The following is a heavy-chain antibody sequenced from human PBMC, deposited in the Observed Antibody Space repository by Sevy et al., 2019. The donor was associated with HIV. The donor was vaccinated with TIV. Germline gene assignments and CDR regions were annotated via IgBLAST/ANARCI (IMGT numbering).Heavy chain of an antibody. Sequence: SETLSLTCAVHDGSFSGYYWNWIRQLPGKGLEWIGEINESGITYYNPSLKSRVTISVDTSKKQFSLKQNSVTPVDSAVYFCARSPPVVVVPGAPSWFDPWGQGTLVTVSS. CDR3: ARSPPVVVVPGAPSWFDP. CDR2: INESGIT. J-gene: IGHJ5*02. D-gene: IGHD2-2*01. V-gene: IGHV4-34*01. CDR1: DGSFSGYY.